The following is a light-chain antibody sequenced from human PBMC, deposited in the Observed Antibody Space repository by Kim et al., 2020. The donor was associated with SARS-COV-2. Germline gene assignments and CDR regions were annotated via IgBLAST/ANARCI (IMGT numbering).Light chain of an antibody. Sequence: SYELTQPPSVSVSPGQTASITCSRDKLGDKYACWYQQNPGQSPVLVIYQDTKRPSGIPERFSGSNSGNTATLTISGTQAMDEADYYCQAWDSSTKVFGTGTKVTVL. CDR2: QDT. CDR1: KLGDKY. J-gene: IGLJ1*01. CDR3: QAWDSSTKV. V-gene: IGLV3-1*01.